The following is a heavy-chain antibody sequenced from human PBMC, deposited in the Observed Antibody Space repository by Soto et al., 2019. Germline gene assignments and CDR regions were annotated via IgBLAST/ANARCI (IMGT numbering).Heavy chain of an antibody. Sequence: QLQLVESGGGVVQPGTSLRLSCTASGFMFKSYVMHWVRQAPGKGLEWVALTSYDGNNKYYGDSVKGRFTVSRDNSKNTLHLPMDSLRPEDTALYCCARLGTTGGFDLWGQGTLVSVSS. V-gene: IGHV3-30*19. CDR1: GFMFKSYV. CDR2: TSYDGNNK. CDR3: ARLGTTGGFDL. J-gene: IGHJ4*02. D-gene: IGHD3-16*01.